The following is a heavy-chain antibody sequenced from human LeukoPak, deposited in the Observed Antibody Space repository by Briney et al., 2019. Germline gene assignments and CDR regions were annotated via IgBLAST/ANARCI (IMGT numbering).Heavy chain of an antibody. V-gene: IGHV4-59*08. D-gene: IGHD6-13*01. CDR3: ARRRAEGGSNGHYNWFDP. CDR2: IYCSGTT. CDR1: GYSINDYY. J-gene: IGHJ5*02. Sequence: PSETLSLTCTASGYSINDYYWGWVRQPPGKGLEWIGYIYCSGTTKYNPSLESRVTISVDTSKNQFSLKLSCVTAADTAVYNCARRRAEGGSNGHYNWFDPWNQGILVTVSS.